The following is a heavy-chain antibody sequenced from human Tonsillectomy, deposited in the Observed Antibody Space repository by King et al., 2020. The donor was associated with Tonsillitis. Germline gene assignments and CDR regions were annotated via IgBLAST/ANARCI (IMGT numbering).Heavy chain of an antibody. D-gene: IGHD2/OR15-2a*01. Sequence: QLVQSGAEVKKPGASVKVSCKASGYTFTSYDINWVRQATGQGLEWIGWMKPNSGNTGYAQKFQGRVTMTRDTSINTAYMELSSLTSEDTAIYYCSRAGYYVGYWGQGTLVTVSS. J-gene: IGHJ4*02. CDR3: SRAGYYVGY. CDR2: MKPNSGNT. V-gene: IGHV1-8*01. CDR1: GYTFTSYD.